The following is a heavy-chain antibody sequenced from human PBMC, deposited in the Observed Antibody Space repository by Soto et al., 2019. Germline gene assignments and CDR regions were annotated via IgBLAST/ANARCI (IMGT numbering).Heavy chain of an antibody. CDR2: ISPHNGNT. Sequence: HVQLVQSGSELKKPGASEKVSCNTSGYTFNTYFITWVRQAPGQGLEWMGWISPHNGNTNYAEKFQGRVTMTADTITKTANMKLRNLRIDDTAVYYCAINTGNSFDYWGQGTPVTVSS. V-gene: IGHV1-18*01. CDR3: AINTGNSFDY. J-gene: IGHJ4*02. CDR1: GYTFNTYF. D-gene: IGHD2-2*02.